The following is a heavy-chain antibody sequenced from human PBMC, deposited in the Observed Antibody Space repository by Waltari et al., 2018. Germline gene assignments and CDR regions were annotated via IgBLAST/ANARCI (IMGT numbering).Heavy chain of an antibody. D-gene: IGHD3-10*01. V-gene: IGHV1-2*02. Sequence: QVQLVQSGAEVKKPGASVKVSCKASGYTFTGYYIHWVRQAPGKGLEWMGWINPNSGGTNYAQKFQGRVTMTRDTSISTAYMELSRLRSDDTAVYYCARERFGEALVVAFGYWGQGTLVTVSS. CDR1: GYTFTGYY. CDR2: INPNSGGT. J-gene: IGHJ4*02. CDR3: ARERFGEALVVAFGY.